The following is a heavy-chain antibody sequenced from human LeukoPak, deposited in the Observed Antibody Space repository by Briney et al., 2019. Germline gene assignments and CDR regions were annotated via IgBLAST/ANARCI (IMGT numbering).Heavy chain of an antibody. V-gene: IGHV3-21*01. CDR1: GFTFSSYS. J-gene: IGHJ6*03. Sequence: GGSLTLSCAASGFTFSSYSMNWVCQAQGTGLELVSSISSSSSYIYYADSVKGRFTISRDNAKNSLYLQMNSLRAEDTAVYYCARDPGGWGAAGLAYMDVWGKGTTVTVSS. D-gene: IGHD6-13*01. CDR3: ARDPGGWGAAGLAYMDV. CDR2: ISSSSSYI.